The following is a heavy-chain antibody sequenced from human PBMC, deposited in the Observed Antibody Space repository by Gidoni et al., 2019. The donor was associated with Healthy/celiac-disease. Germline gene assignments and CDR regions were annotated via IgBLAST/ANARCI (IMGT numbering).Heavy chain of an antibody. CDR2: IKIKTDGGTT. J-gene: IGHJ4*02. Sequence: EVQLVESGGGLVKPGGSLRLSCAPSGFTFSNAWTRWVRQAPGKGLEWVGRIKIKTDGGTTDYAAPVKGRFTISRDDSKNTLYLQMNSLKTEDTAVYYCTTDAPILGVVIGGSIWPNWGQGTLVTVSS. CDR3: TTDAPILGVVIGGSIWPN. D-gene: IGHD3-3*02. V-gene: IGHV3-15*01. CDR1: GFTFSNAW.